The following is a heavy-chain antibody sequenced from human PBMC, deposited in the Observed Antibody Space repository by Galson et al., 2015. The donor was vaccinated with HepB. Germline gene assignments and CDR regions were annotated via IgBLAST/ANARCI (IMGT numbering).Heavy chain of an antibody. V-gene: IGHV3-23*01. Sequence: SLRLSCAASGLTFSSYAMSWVRQAPGKGLEWVSAISGSGGSTYYADSVKGRFTISRDNSKNTLYLQMNSLRAEDTAVYYCARDLVREDYYYYGMDVWGQGTTVTVSS. CDR2: ISGSGGST. D-gene: IGHD2-21*01. CDR1: GLTFSSYA. J-gene: IGHJ6*02. CDR3: ARDLVREDYYYYGMDV.